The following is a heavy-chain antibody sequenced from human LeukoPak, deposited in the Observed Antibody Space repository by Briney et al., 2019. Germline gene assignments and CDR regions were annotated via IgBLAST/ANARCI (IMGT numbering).Heavy chain of an antibody. CDR1: GLTFSSYW. Sequence: GVSLRLSCAASGLTFSSYWMSWVRQAPGKGLEWVANIKQDGSEKYYVDSVKGRFTISRDNAKNSLYLQMNSLRAEDTAVYYCARAIYGGNPFDYWGQGTLVTVSS. J-gene: IGHJ4*02. CDR3: ARAIYGGNPFDY. V-gene: IGHV3-7*01. D-gene: IGHD4-17*01. CDR2: IKQDGSEK.